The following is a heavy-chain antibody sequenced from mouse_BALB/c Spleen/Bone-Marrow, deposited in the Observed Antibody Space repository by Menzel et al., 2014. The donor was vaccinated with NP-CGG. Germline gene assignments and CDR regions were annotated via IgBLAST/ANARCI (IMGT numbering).Heavy chain of an antibody. CDR2: INPDSSTI. J-gene: IGHJ4*01. Sequence: EVHLVESGGGLVQPGGSLKVSCAASGFDFSGYWMSWVRQAPGKGLEWIGEINPDSSTINYTPSLKDKFIISRDNAKNTLYLQMSKVGSEDTALYYCARRGGNYVWYAMDYWGQGTSVTVSS. CDR1: GFDFSGYW. CDR3: ARRGGNYVWYAMDY. V-gene: IGHV4-1*02. D-gene: IGHD2-1*01.